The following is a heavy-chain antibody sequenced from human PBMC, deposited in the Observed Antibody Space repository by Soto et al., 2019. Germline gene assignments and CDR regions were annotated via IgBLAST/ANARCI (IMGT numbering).Heavy chain of an antibody. CDR3: ARDLYDFWSGYFDRGSYFDY. J-gene: IGHJ4*02. Sequence: SVKVSCKASGYTFTSYGIRWLRQAPGKGLEWMGWISAYNGNTNYAQKLQGRVTMTTDTSTSTAYMELRSLRSDDTAVYYCARDLYDFWSGYFDRGSYFDYWGQGTLVT. D-gene: IGHD3-3*01. CDR2: ISAYNGNT. CDR1: GYTFTSYG. V-gene: IGHV1-18*01.